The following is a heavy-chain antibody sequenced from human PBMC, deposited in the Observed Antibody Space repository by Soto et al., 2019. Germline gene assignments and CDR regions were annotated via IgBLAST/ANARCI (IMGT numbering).Heavy chain of an antibody. V-gene: IGHV4-59*01. CDR3: ARVYSSSWSYYFDP. D-gene: IGHD6-13*01. J-gene: IGHJ4*02. CDR1: GGSIRGNY. Sequence: SATLSLTCTVSGGSIRGNYWSWIRQPPGKRLEWIGHIHYTGDSNDNPSLESRAAMSIDTSKNQFSLKLRSVTAADTAVYYCARVYSSSWSYYFDPWGQGTLVTVSS. CDR2: IHYTGDS.